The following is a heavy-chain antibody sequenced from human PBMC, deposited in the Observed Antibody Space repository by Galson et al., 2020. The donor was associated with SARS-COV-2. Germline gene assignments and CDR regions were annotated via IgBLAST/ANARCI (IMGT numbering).Heavy chain of an antibody. CDR1: GFTFSSYS. J-gene: IGHJ4*02. Sequence: GGSLRLSCTASGFTFSSYSMSWVRQAPGKGLEWVSYISSSSSRIYYADSVKGRFTISRDNAKNSLNLQMISLRDEDTAVYYCARVWGYSYLGGGQGTLVTVSS. CDR2: ISSSSSRI. CDR3: ARVWGYSYLG. D-gene: IGHD5-18*01. V-gene: IGHV3-48*02.